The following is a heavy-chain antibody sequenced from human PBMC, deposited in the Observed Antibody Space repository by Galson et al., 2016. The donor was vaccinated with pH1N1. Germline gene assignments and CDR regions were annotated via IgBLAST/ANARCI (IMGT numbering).Heavy chain of an antibody. D-gene: IGHD6-13*01. CDR3: ARVRAGSSPDY. CDR1: GYTFSVNY. Sequence: SVKVSCKASGYTFSVNYVHWVRQAPGQGLEWMGWIDPATGGAHHAQKYQGRVTMTRDTSINTLYMELRGLKSDDTAVYYCARVRAGSSPDYWGQGTLVTVSS. CDR2: IDPATGGA. J-gene: IGHJ4*02. V-gene: IGHV1-2*02.